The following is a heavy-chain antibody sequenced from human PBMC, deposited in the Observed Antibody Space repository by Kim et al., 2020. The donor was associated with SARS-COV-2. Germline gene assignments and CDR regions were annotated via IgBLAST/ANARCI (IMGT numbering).Heavy chain of an antibody. CDR1: GFTFSNAW. Sequence: GGSLRLSCAASGFTFSNAWMSWVRQAPGKGLEWVGRIKSKTDGGTTDYAAPVKGRFTISRDDSKNTLYLQMNSLKTEDTAVYYCTTAEEIVVVPDSFDYWGQGTLVTVSS. D-gene: IGHD2-2*01. CDR2: IKSKTDGGTT. V-gene: IGHV3-15*01. CDR3: TTAEEIVVVPDSFDY. J-gene: IGHJ4*02.